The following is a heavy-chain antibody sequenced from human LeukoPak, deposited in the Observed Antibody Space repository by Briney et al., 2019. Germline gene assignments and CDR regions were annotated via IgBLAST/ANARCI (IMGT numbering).Heavy chain of an antibody. Sequence: QPGDSLRLSCAASGFTFSNYAFHWVRQAPGKGLEYISAISINGASTFYADSVKGRFTISRDNAKKSLYLQMNSLRAEDTAVYYCARYFYDSSGYNGYNNWFDPWGQGTLVTVSS. CDR1: GFTFSNYA. CDR2: ISINGAST. V-gene: IGHV3-64*02. J-gene: IGHJ5*02. D-gene: IGHD3-22*01. CDR3: ARYFYDSSGYNGYNNWFDP.